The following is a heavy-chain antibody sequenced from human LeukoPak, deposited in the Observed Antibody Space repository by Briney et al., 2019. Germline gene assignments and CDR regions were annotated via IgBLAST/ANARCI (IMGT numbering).Heavy chain of an antibody. Sequence: SETLSLTCTVSGGCISSYYWSWIRQPAGKGLEWIGRIYTSGSTNYNPSLKSRVTMSVDTSKNQFSLKLNSVTAADTAVYYCARDSVTRAFDYWGQGTLVTVSS. CDR2: IYTSGST. CDR1: GGCISSYY. J-gene: IGHJ4*02. CDR3: ARDSVTRAFDY. V-gene: IGHV4-4*07. D-gene: IGHD4-23*01.